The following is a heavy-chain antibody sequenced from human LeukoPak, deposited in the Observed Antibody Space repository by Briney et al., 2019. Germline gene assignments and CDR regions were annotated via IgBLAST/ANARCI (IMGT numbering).Heavy chain of an antibody. CDR2: FDPEDGET. D-gene: IGHD3-9*01. Sequence: GASVKVSCKVSGYTLTELSMHWVRQAPGKGLEWMGGFDPEDGETIYAQKFQGRVTMTEDTSTDTAYMELSSLRSEDTAVYYCATGRYYDILTGYYPWDYWGQGTLVTVSS. CDR3: ATGRYYDILTGYYPWDY. V-gene: IGHV1-24*01. J-gene: IGHJ4*02. CDR1: GYTLTELS.